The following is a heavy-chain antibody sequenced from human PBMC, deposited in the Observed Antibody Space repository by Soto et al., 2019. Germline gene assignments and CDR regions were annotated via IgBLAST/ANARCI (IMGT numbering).Heavy chain of an antibody. D-gene: IGHD6-6*01. CDR1: GGSVSSGSYY. CDR2: IYYSGST. Sequence: SETLSLTCTVSGGSVSSGSYYWSWIRQPPGKGLEWIGYIYYSGSTNYNPSLKSRVTISVDTSKNQFSLKLSSVTAADTAVYYCARDCIAARVLTLRWFVPWGQGTLVTVYS. J-gene: IGHJ5*02. CDR3: ARDCIAARVLTLRWFVP. V-gene: IGHV4-61*01.